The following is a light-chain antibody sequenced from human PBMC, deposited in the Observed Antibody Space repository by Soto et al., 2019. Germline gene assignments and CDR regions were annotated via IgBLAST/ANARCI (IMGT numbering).Light chain of an antibody. J-gene: IGKJ1*01. Sequence: ETVLTQSPGTLSLSPGERATLSCRASQSVSSSYLAWYQQNPGQAPRLLIYDASSRATGIPDRFSGSGSGKDFTLTISRLEPEDFAVYYCQQYVRSPPSWTFGQGTKVEIK. CDR3: QQYVRSPPSWT. CDR1: QSVSSSY. CDR2: DAS. V-gene: IGKV3-20*01.